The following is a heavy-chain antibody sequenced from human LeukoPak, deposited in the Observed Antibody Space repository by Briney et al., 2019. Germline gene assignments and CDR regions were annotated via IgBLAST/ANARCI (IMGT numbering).Heavy chain of an antibody. D-gene: IGHD1-26*01. CDR1: GFTVSSNY. V-gene: IGHV3-30*02. J-gene: IGHJ6*03. CDR2: IRYDGSNK. CDR3: AKNRGAGSHYYYHMNV. Sequence: GGSLRLSCAASGFTVSSNYMSWVRQAPGKGLEWVAFIRYDGSNKYYADSVKGRFTISRDNSKNTLYLQLNSLRVEDTAVYYCAKNRGAGSHYYYHMNVWGKGTTVTVSS.